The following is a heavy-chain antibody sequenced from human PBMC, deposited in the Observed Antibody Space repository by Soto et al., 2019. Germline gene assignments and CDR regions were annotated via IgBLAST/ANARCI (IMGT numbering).Heavy chain of an antibody. Sequence: ASVKVSCKASGYTFTSYAMHWVRQAPGQRLEWMEWINAGNGNTKYSQKFQGRVTITRDTSASTAYMELSSLRSEDTAVYYCARDGRITIFGVVRFFGWFDPWGQGTLVTVSS. CDR1: GYTFTSYA. D-gene: IGHD3-3*01. J-gene: IGHJ5*02. CDR2: INAGNGNT. CDR3: ARDGRITIFGVVRFFGWFDP. V-gene: IGHV1-3*01.